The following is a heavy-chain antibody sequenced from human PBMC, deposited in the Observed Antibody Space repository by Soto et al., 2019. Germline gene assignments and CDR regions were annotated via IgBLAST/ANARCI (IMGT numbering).Heavy chain of an antibody. CDR1: GFTFSTYN. V-gene: IGHV3-21*01. Sequence: PGGSLRLSCAASGFTFSTYNMNWVRQAPGKGLEWVSSISSSSSYKYYADSVKGRFAISRDNAKNSLYLQMNSLRAEDTAVYYCARGDYLLLSLDYWGQGTLVTVSS. CDR3: ARGDYLLLSLDY. CDR2: ISSSSSYK. D-gene: IGHD3-10*01. J-gene: IGHJ4*02.